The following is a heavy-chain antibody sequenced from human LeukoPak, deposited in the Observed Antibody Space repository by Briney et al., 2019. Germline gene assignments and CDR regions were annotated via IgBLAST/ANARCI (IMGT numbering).Heavy chain of an antibody. V-gene: IGHV4-39*07. CDR3: ARDLGQYYDTSDNWLDP. D-gene: IGHD3-22*01. CDR1: GGSISSNSYY. J-gene: IGHJ5*02. CDR2: IYHSGST. Sequence: SETLSLTCAVSGGSISSNSYYWGWIRQPPGKGLEWIGSIYHSGSTNYNPSLKSRVTISVDTSKNQFSLKLSSVTAADTAVYYCARDLGQYYDTSDNWLDPWGQGTLVTVSS.